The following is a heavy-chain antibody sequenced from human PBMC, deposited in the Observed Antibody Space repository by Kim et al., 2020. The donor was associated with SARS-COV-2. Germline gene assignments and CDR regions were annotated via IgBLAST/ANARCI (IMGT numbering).Heavy chain of an antibody. CDR3: ALGPNYCPFDY. D-gene: IGHD1-7*01. V-gene: IGHV3-23*01. J-gene: IGHJ4*02. Sequence: GGSLRLSCAASGFTFSSYAMNWVRQAPGKGLEWVSHIIGSGVIIYYADSVKGRFTISRDNSKTSLYLQRIRLRAEDTAFYYCALGPNYCPFDYLGQGNL. CDR1: GFTFSSYA. CDR2: IIGSGVII.